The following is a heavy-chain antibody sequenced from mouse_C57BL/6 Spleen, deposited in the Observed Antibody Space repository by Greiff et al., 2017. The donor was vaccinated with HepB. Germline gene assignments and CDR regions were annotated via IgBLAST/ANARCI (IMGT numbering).Heavy chain of an antibody. CDR1: GYTFTSYW. CDR3: ARSDYGSSSWFAY. D-gene: IGHD1-1*01. Sequence: QVHVKQSGTELVKPGASVKLSCKASGYTFTSYWMHWVKQRPGQGLEWIGNINPSNGGTNYNEKFKSKATLTVDKSSSTAYMKLSSLTSEDSAVYYGARSDYGSSSWFAYWGQVTLVTVSA. V-gene: IGHV1-53*01. J-gene: IGHJ3*01. CDR2: INPSNGGT.